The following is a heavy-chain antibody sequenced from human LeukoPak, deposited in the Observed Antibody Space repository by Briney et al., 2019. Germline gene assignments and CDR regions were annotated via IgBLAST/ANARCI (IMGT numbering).Heavy chain of an antibody. D-gene: IGHD2-15*01. Sequence: GGSLRLSCAASGFTFSSYGMHWVRQAPGKGLEWVAVIWYDGSNKYYADSVKGRFTISRDNSKNMVYLQMNSLRADDTAVYYCAKSVVVITFRFDDWGQGALVTVSS. CDR3: AKSVVVITFRFDD. V-gene: IGHV3-33*06. J-gene: IGHJ4*02. CDR2: IWYDGSNK. CDR1: GFTFSSYG.